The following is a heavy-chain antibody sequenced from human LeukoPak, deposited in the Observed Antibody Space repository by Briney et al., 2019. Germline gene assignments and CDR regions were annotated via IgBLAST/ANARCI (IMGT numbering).Heavy chain of an antibody. J-gene: IGHJ4*02. Sequence: GGSLRLSCAASGFTFSSYAMSWVRQAPGKGLEWVSAISGSGGSTYYADSVKGRFTISRDNSKNTLYLQMNSLRAEDTAVYYCAKDYYDYVTATPSYFDYWGQGTLVTVSS. V-gene: IGHV3-23*01. CDR1: GFTFSSYA. CDR2: ISGSGGST. CDR3: AKDYYDYVTATPSYFDY. D-gene: IGHD3-16*01.